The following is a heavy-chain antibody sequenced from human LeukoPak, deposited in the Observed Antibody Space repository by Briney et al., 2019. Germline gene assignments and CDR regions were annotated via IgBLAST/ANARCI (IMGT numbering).Heavy chain of an antibody. V-gene: IGHV4-59*11. CDR3: ARALLWFGELPNNWFDP. Sequence: SETLSLTCTVSGGSICSHYWSWIRQPPGKGLEWIGYIYYSGSTNYNPSLKSRVTISVDTSKNQFSLKLSSVTAADTAVYYCARALLWFGELPNNWFDPWGQGTLVTVSS. CDR2: IYYSGST. D-gene: IGHD3-10*01. J-gene: IGHJ5*02. CDR1: GGSICSHY.